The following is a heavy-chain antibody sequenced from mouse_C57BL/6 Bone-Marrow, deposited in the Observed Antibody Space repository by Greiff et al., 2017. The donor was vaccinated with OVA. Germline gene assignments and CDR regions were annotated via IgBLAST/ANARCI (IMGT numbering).Heavy chain of an antibody. Sequence: VQLKQSGAELVRPGTSVKVSCKASGYAFTNYLIEWVKQRPGQGLEWIGVINPGSGGTNYNEKFKGKATLSEDQYSSTAYMQLSRLTSEYSSVFFCVIPSDWGPSTTLTVSS. J-gene: IGHJ2*01. CDR2: INPGSGGT. V-gene: IGHV1-54*01. CDR1: GYAFTNYL. CDR3: VIPSD.